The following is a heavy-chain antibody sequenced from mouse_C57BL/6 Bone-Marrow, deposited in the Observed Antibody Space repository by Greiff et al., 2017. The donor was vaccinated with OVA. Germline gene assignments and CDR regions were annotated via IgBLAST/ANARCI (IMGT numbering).Heavy chain of an antibody. D-gene: IGHD1-1*01. CDR1: GFNIKDDY. CDR3: TTYDSSTGD. J-gene: IGHJ2*01. V-gene: IGHV14-4*01. Sequence: VQLQQSGAELVRPGASVKLSCTASGFNIKDDYMHWVKQRPEQGLEWIGWIDPENGDTEYASKFQGKATITADTSSNTAYLQLSSRTSEDTAVYYCTTYDSSTGDWGQGTTLTVSS. CDR2: IDPENGDT.